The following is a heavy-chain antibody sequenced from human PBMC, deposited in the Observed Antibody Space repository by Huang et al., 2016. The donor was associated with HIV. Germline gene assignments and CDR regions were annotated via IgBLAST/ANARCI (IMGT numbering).Heavy chain of an antibody. CDR3: ARGGGIQLWLLGYYYMDV. CDR1: GYTFSGFG. J-gene: IGHJ6*03. V-gene: IGHV1-18*01. D-gene: IGHD5-18*01. Sequence: QVQLVQSGAEVKKPGASVKVSCKASGYTFSGFGISWVRQAPGQGLEWVGWISVYNGTTKFAQKFQGRLTMTTDTSTSTAYMGLRSLRSDDTAVYYCARGGGIQLWLLGYYYMDVWGNGTTVTVSS. CDR2: ISVYNGTT.